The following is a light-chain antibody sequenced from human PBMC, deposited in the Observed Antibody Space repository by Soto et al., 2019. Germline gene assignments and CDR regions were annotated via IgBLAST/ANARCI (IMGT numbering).Light chain of an antibody. Sequence: EIVFRQSPGTLSVSKGERATLSCRASQSVSSNLAWYQQKPGQAPRLLIYGASSRATGIPATFSGSGSETHFTLTISSLQSEDFAVYYCQQYYNWPRTFGQGTKVDIK. J-gene: IGKJ1*01. CDR1: QSVSSN. V-gene: IGKV3-15*01. CDR3: QQYYNWPRT. CDR2: GAS.